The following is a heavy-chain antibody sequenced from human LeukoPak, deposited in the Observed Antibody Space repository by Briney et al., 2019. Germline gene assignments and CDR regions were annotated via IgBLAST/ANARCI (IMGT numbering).Heavy chain of an antibody. Sequence: GGSLRLSCAASGFTFDDYAMHWVRQAPGKGLEWVSLISGDGGSTYYADSVKGRFTISRDNSKNSLYLQMNSLRTEDTALYYCAKVGSSGWYSLPMHFDYWGQGTPVTVSS. CDR3: AKVGSSGWYSLPMHFDY. J-gene: IGHJ4*02. D-gene: IGHD6-19*01. CDR2: ISGDGGST. CDR1: GFTFDDYA. V-gene: IGHV3-43*02.